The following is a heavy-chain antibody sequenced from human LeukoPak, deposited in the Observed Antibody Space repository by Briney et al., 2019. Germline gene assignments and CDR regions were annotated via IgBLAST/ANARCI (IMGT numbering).Heavy chain of an antibody. Sequence: GGSLRLSCAASGFTFSSYGMHWVRQAPGKGLEWVAVIWYDGSNKYYADSVKGRFTISRDNSKNTLYLQMNSLRAEDTAVYYCAKKRYSSGWYYFDYWGQGTLVTVSS. J-gene: IGHJ4*02. CDR3: AKKRYSSGWYYFDY. CDR2: IWYDGSNK. D-gene: IGHD6-19*01. V-gene: IGHV3-33*06. CDR1: GFTFSSYG.